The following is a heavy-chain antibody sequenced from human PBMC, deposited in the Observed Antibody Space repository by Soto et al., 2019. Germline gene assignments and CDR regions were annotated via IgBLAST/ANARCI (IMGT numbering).Heavy chain of an antibody. J-gene: IGHJ4*02. V-gene: IGHV3-64*01. CDR1: GFTFSNYA. CDR2: INHNGGTT. D-gene: IGHD2-2*01. CDR3: AVPSAMRGYDY. Sequence: GGSMRLSCAASGFTFSNYAMPWVRQAPGKGLEYVSSINHNGGTTYYAHSVMGRFTISRDNSKNTLYLQMGSLRAEDMAVYFCAVPSAMRGYDYWGQGTLVTVSS.